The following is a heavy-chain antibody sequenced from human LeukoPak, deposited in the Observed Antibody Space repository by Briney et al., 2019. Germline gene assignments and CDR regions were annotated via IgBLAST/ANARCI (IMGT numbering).Heavy chain of an antibody. CDR2: IYYSGST. J-gene: IGHJ4*02. CDR1: GGSISSYY. Sequence: SETLSLTSTVSGGSISSYYWSWIRQAPGKGPEWIGYIYYSGSTKYNPALKSRVTISVDTSKNQFSLKLSSVTAADTAVYYCARHRYDSSGDYNFDYWGQGTLVTVSS. V-gene: IGHV4-59*08. D-gene: IGHD3-22*01. CDR3: ARHRYDSSGDYNFDY.